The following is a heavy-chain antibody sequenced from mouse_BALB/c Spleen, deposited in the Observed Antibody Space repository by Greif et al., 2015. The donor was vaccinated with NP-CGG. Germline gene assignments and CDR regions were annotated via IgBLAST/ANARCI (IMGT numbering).Heavy chain of an antibody. V-gene: IGHV5-15*02. CDR2: ISNLAYSI. J-gene: IGHJ3*01. CDR1: GFTFSDYG. CDR3: ARGLAY. Sequence: EVKLMESGGGLVQTGGSRKLSCAASGFTFSDYGMAWVRQAPGKGPEWVAFISNLAYSIYYADTVTGRFTISRENAKNTLYLEMSSLRSEDTAMYYCARGLAYWGQGTLVTVSA.